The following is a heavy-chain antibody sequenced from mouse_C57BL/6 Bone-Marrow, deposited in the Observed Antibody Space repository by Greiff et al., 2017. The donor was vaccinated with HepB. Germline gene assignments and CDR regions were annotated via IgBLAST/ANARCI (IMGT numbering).Heavy chain of an antibody. J-gene: IGHJ3*01. Sequence: QVQLQQPGAELVRPGTSVKLSCKASGYTFTSYWMHWVKQRPGQGLEWIGVIDPSDSYTNYNQKFKGKATLTVDTSSSTAYMQLSSLTSEDSAVYYCARPRFAYWGQGTLVTVSA. CDR3: ARPRFAY. CDR2: IDPSDSYT. CDR1: GYTFTSYW. V-gene: IGHV1-59*01.